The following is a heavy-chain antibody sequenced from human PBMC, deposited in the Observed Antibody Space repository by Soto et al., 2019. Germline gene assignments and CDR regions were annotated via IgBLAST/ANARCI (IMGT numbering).Heavy chain of an antibody. Sequence: PGGSLRLSCAVSGFTFSSYGMHWVRQAPGKGLGWVAHISYDGSNEHYVDSVKGRFTISRDNAKNSLYLQMNSPRAEDTAVYYCARDIGYYYDKFDYWGQGTLVTVSS. V-gene: IGHV3-30*03. D-gene: IGHD3-22*01. CDR2: ISYDGSNE. J-gene: IGHJ4*02. CDR3: ARDIGYYYDKFDY. CDR1: GFTFSSYG.